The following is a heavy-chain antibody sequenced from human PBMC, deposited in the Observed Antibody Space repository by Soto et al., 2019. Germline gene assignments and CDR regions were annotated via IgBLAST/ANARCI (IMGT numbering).Heavy chain of an antibody. Sequence: QVQLVQSGAXXXXPGSSVKVSCKASGGTFSSYAISWVRQAPGQGLEWMGGIIPIFGTGNYAQKFQGRVTITADESTSTAYMGLSSLRSEETAVYYCARARTSSCPVGCWFDPWGQGTLVTVSS. CDR1: GGTFSSYA. CDR3: ARARTSSCPVGCWFDP. D-gene: IGHD2-15*01. J-gene: IGHJ5*02. V-gene: IGHV1-69*12. CDR2: IIPIFGTG.